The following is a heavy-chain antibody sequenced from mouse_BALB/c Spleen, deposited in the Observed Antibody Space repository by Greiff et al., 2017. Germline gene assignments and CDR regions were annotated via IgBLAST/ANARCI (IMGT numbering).Heavy chain of an antibody. CDR1: GYTFTSYW. D-gene: IGHD1-1*01. V-gene: IGHV1S81*02. Sequence: VKLQQPGAELVKPGASVKLSCKASGYTFTSYWMHWVKQRPGQGLEWIGEINPSNGRTNYNEKFKSKATLTVDKSSSTAYMQLSSLTSEDSAVYYCARYYGSSYAWFAYWGQGTLVTVSA. CDR2: INPSNGRT. CDR3: ARYYGSSYAWFAY. J-gene: IGHJ3*01.